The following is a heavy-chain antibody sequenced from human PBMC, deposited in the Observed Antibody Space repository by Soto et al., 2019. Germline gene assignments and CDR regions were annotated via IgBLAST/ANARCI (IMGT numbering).Heavy chain of an antibody. CDR2: IHYSGSI. V-gene: IGHV4-59*02. D-gene: IGHD5-18*01. Sequence: SETLSLTCTVAGASVSSHYWSWIRQPPGKGLEHIGSIHYSGSITYNPSLKSRVIISVDTSNNQFSLRLTSVTAADTAVYYCARDGVDTSMVRGSVSYCPLGLDVWCQEATVTVSS. J-gene: IGHJ6*02. CDR1: GASVSSHY. CDR3: ARDGVDTSMVRGSVSYCPLGLDV.